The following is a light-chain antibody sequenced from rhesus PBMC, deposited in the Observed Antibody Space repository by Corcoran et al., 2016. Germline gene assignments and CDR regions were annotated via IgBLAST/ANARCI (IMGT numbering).Light chain of an antibody. V-gene: IGKV2-72*01. J-gene: IGKJ2*01. CDR3: VQAKAFPYS. CDR2: GGS. Sequence: DIVMTQTPLSLPITPGEPASISCRSSQSLLHSNGNTYLHWYLQKPGQSPQLLIYGGSNRASGGPDRFSGSGSGTDFTLKISKVEAEDVGVYYCVQAKAFPYSFGQGTKVEIK. CDR1: QSLLHSNGNTY.